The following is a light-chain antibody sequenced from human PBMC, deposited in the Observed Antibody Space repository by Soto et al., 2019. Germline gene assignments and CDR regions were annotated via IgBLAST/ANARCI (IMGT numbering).Light chain of an antibody. CDR2: DAS. V-gene: IGKV1-17*01. Sequence: DIQMTQSPSSLSASVGDRVTITCRASQDSRNHLGWYQKKSGKAPKRLIYDASNLQSGVPSRFSGSGSGTEFTLTVSVVQAEDVAPNYCLESNGFPRTFGQGTKVEVK. J-gene: IGKJ1*01. CDR1: QDSRNH. CDR3: LESNGFPRT.